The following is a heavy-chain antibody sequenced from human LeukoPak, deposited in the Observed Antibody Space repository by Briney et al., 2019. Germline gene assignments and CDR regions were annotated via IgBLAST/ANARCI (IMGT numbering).Heavy chain of an antibody. Sequence: ASVKVSSKASGYTFTSYDFNWVRQATGQRPEWMGWMSPNSGDTGYAQKFQDRVTMTRNTSISTAYMELSSLRSDDTAVYYCARGPPNWGYDYWGPGTLVTVSS. CDR2: MSPNSGDT. V-gene: IGHV1-8*01. J-gene: IGHJ4*02. D-gene: IGHD7-27*01. CDR3: ARGPPNWGYDY. CDR1: GYTFTSYD.